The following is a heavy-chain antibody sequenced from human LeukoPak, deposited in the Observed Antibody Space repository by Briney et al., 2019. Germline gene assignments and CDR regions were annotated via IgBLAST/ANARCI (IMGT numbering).Heavy chain of an antibody. J-gene: IGHJ3*02. V-gene: IGHV4-34*01. Sequence: SETLSLTCAVSGGSFSGFRWHWIRQPPGKGPEWIGEINHSGGTTYNPSLKSRVTISVDTSKNQFSLKLSSVTAADTAVYYCARPVYYYDSSGLPSAAFDIWGQGTMVTVSS. CDR3: ARPVYYYDSSGLPSAAFDI. CDR2: INHSGGT. D-gene: IGHD3-22*01. CDR1: GGSFSGFR.